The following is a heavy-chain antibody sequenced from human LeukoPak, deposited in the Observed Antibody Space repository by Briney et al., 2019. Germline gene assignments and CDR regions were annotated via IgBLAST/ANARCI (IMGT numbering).Heavy chain of an antibody. Sequence: GGSLRLSCAASGFTFSSYEMNWVRQAPGKGLEWVSYISSSGSTIYYADSVKGRFTISRDNAKNSLYLQMNSLRAEDTAVYYCAKGGDYYYGSGSYIHGYWGQGTLVTSPQ. CDR1: GFTFSSYE. CDR2: ISSSGSTI. V-gene: IGHV3-48*03. D-gene: IGHD3-10*01. J-gene: IGHJ4*02. CDR3: AKGGDYYYGSGSYIHGY.